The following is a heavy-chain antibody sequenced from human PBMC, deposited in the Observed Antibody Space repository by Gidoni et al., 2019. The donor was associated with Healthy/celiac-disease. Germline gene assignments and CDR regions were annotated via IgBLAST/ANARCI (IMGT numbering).Heavy chain of an antibody. D-gene: IGHD4-17*01. CDR2: ISGSGGST. Sequence: EVQLLESGGGLVKPGGSLRLSCAASGFPFSSYAMSWVLQDPGKGLEWVSAISGSGGSTYYADSVKGRFTISRDNSKNTLYLQMNSLRAEDTAVYYCAKRVYGSMDVWGQGTTVTVSS. CDR3: AKRVYGSMDV. CDR1: GFPFSSYA. J-gene: IGHJ6*02. V-gene: IGHV3-23*01.